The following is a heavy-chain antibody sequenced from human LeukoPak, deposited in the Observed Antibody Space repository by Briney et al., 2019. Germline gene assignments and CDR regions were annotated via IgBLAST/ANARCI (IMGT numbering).Heavy chain of an antibody. D-gene: IGHD3-10*01. CDR1: GFTFSSYA. CDR3: AKVTHPQAYYGSGSKLDY. CDR2: ISGSGGST. Sequence: QAGGSLRLSCAASGFTFSSYAMSWVRQAPGKGLEWVSAISGSGGSTYYADSVKGRFTISRDNSKNTLYLQMNSLRAEDTAVYYCAKVTHPQAYYGSGSKLDYWGQGTLITVSS. J-gene: IGHJ4*02. V-gene: IGHV3-23*01.